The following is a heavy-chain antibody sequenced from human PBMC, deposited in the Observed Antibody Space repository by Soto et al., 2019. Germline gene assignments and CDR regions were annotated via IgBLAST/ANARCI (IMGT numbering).Heavy chain of an antibody. CDR3: ARHMLSGGHELWEFFDY. CDR1: GGSISSYY. Sequence: PSETLSLTCTVSGGSISSYYWSWMRQPPGKGLEWIAYIYYSGSTNYNPSLKSRVTISVDTSKNQFSLKLSSVTAADTAVYYCARHMLSGGHELWEFFDYWGKGTLVTVSS. D-gene: IGHD2-15*01. V-gene: IGHV4-59*08. CDR2: IYYSGST. J-gene: IGHJ4*02.